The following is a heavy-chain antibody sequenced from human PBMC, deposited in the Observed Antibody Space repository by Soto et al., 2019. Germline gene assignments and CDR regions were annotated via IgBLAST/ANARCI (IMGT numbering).Heavy chain of an antibody. V-gene: IGHV3-23*01. CDR2: ISGSGGST. Sequence: GGSLRLSCAASGFTFSSYAMSWVRQAPGKGLEWVSAISGSGGSTYYADSVKGRFTISRDNSKNTLYLQMNSLRAEDTALFYCAKSSFHPYYDYYYMNVWGKGTTVTVSS. CDR1: GFTFSSYA. CDR3: AKSSFHPYYDYYYMNV. J-gene: IGHJ6*03.